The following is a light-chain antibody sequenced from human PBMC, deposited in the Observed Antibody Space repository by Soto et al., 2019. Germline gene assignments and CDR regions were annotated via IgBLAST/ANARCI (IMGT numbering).Light chain of an antibody. CDR1: QSVSSNY. Sequence: ESGLTQSPGTLSLSPGERATLSCRASQSVSSNYLAWYQQKPGQAPRLLIYGASSRATGIPDRFSGSGSGTDFTLTISRLEPEDFAVYYCQQYGSSPMTFGQGTRLEIK. J-gene: IGKJ5*01. CDR2: GAS. V-gene: IGKV3-20*01. CDR3: QQYGSSPMT.